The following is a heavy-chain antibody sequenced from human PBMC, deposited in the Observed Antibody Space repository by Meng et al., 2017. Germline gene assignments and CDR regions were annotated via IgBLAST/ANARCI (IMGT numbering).Heavy chain of an antibody. D-gene: IGHD3-22*01. CDR2: INPNSGGT. V-gene: IGHV1-2*06. Sequence: QVRLVQSGAEVKKPGASVKVSCKASGYTFTGYYMHWVRQAPGQGLEWMGRINPNSGGTNYAQKFQGRVTMTRDTSISTAYMELSRLRSDDTAVYYCARGTGYYDSSGKVDYWGQGTLVTVFS. CDR1: GYTFTGYY. CDR3: ARGTGYYDSSGKVDY. J-gene: IGHJ4*02.